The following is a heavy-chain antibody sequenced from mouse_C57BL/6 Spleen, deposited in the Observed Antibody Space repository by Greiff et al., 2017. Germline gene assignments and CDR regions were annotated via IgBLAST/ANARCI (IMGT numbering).Heavy chain of an antibody. CDR2: IDPANGNT. CDR1: GFNIKNTY. Sequence: VQLKESVAELVRPGASVKLSCTASGFNIKNTYMHWVKQRPEQGLEWIGRIDPANGNTKYAPKFQGKATITADTSSNTAYLQLSSLTSEDTAIYYCARSGNYDYDDWYFDVWGTGTTVTVSS. J-gene: IGHJ1*03. D-gene: IGHD2-4*01. V-gene: IGHV14-3*01. CDR3: ARSGNYDYDDWYFDV.